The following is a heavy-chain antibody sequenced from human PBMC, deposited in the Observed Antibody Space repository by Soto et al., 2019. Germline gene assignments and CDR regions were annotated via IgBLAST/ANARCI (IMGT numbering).Heavy chain of an antibody. CDR3: VRGASLNFDY. CDR1: GFTFDDYG. CDR2: VNWNGGST. Sequence: EVQLVESGVGVLRPGGSLRLSCAASGFTFDDYGMSWARQAPGKGLEWVSGVNWNGGSTGYADSVKGRFTISRDNAKNSLYLQMNSLRAEDTAFYYCVRGASLNFDYWGQGTLVTVSS. J-gene: IGHJ4*02. D-gene: IGHD1-26*01. V-gene: IGHV3-20*04.